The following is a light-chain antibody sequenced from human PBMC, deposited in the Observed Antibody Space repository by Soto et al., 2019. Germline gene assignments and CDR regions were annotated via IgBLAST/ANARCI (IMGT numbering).Light chain of an antibody. Sequence: QTVLSQPASVSVSPGQSITISCTATSSDVGAYIFVSLYQQYPGKAPKLMIYDITNRPSGVSNRFSGSKAGDTASLTISGLQAEGEVDYYCFSFTSSTSYVVGSGTKVTVL. J-gene: IGLJ1*01. CDR1: SSDVGAYIF. CDR2: DIT. V-gene: IGLV2-14*01. CDR3: FSFTSSTSYV.